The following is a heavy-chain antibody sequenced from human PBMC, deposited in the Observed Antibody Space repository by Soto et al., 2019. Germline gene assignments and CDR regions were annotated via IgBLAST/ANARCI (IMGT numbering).Heavy chain of an antibody. CDR3: AQSRLCSSSGY. Sequence: ASVTESCTADGYVVNSCGTSWVRQAHGKGLEWMGWISAYNGNTNYAQKLQGRVTMTTDTSTSTAYMELRSLRSDDTAVYYCAQSRLCSSSGYWAQGTLVT. V-gene: IGHV1-18*01. J-gene: IGHJ4*02. CDR1: GYVVNSCG. D-gene: IGHD6-6*01. CDR2: ISAYNGNT.